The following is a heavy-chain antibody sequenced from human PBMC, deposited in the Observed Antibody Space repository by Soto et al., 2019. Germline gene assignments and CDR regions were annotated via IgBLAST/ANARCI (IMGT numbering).Heavy chain of an antibody. Sequence: SETLSLTCAVSGYSISSGYYWGWLRQPPGKGLEWIGYIYYSGTTYYNPSLKSRVTISVDTSKNQFSLKLSSVSAADTALYYCARCSLVVVPAPGFDPWGRGTLVTVSS. CDR2: IYYSGTT. CDR3: ARCSLVVVPAPGFDP. V-gene: IGHV4-38-2*01. J-gene: IGHJ5*02. CDR1: GYSISSGYY. D-gene: IGHD2-2*01.